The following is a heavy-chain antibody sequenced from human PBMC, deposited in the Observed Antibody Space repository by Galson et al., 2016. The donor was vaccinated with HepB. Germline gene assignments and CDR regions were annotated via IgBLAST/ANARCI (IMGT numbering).Heavy chain of an antibody. V-gene: IGHV4-34*01. CDR2: INHSGDT. Sequence: SETLSLTCAVYGGSFRGYYWSWIRQSPGKDLEWIGEINHSGDTIYNPSLKSRVTISVDTSKNQFSLKLSSATAADTAVYYCARVRRSVVAASPLDYWGHGNLVPVSS. CDR1: GGSFRGYY. CDR3: ARVRRSVVAASPLDY. J-gene: IGHJ4*01. D-gene: IGHD2-15*01.